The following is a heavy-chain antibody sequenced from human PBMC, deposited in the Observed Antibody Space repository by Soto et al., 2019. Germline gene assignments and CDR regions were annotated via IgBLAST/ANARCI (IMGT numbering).Heavy chain of an antibody. Sequence: LSLTCTVSGGSVSNYYWSWIRQPPGKGLEWIGHIFFGGNTRNNPSLESRATISVDTSKNQFSLRLSSVTAADTAVYYCARGGINWFDPWGQGTLVTVSS. D-gene: IGHD5-12*01. CDR1: GGSVSNYY. CDR3: ARGGINWFDP. V-gene: IGHV4-59*02. J-gene: IGHJ5*02. CDR2: IFFGGNT.